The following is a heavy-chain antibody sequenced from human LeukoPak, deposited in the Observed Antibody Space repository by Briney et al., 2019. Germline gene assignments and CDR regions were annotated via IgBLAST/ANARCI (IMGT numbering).Heavy chain of an antibody. Sequence: PSETLSLTCTVSGGSISNYYWNWIRQPAGKGLERIGRIYSSGTTHYNPSLKSRVTMSVDTSNNQFSLKLSSVTAADTAVYYCARGGLIVIVPAYWGQGTLVTVSS. V-gene: IGHV4-4*07. CDR3: ARGGLIVIVPAY. CDR1: GGSISNYY. D-gene: IGHD2-21*01. J-gene: IGHJ4*02. CDR2: IYSSGTT.